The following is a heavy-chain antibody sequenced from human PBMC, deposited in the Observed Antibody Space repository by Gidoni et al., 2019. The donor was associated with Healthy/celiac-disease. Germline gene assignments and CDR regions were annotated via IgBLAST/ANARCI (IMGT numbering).Heavy chain of an antibody. V-gene: IGHV3-7*05. J-gene: IGHJ4*02. CDR1: GFTFRSYW. CDR2: IKQDGSEK. Sequence: EVQLVESGGGLVQPGGSLRLSCAASGFTFRSYWMSWVRQAPGKGLEWVANIKQDGSEKYYGDAVKGRFTISRDNAKNALYLQMNSLRAEDTAVYYCARSPRIRAAPYFDYWGQGTLVTVSS. CDR3: ARSPRIRAAPYFDY.